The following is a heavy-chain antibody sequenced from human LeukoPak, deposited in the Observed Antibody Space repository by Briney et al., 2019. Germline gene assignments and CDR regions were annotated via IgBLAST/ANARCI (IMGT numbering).Heavy chain of an antibody. CDR1: GYTFTGYY. J-gene: IGHJ5*02. V-gene: IGHV1-2*06. Sequence: ASVKVSCKAPGYTFTGYYMHWVPQAPGQGLEWMGRINPNSGGTNYAQKFQGRVTVTRDTSISTAYMELSRLRSDDTAVYYCARPHCSNTSCYAETQNWFDPWGQGTLVTVSS. CDR3: ARPHCSNTSCYAETQNWFDP. CDR2: INPNSGGT. D-gene: IGHD2-2*01.